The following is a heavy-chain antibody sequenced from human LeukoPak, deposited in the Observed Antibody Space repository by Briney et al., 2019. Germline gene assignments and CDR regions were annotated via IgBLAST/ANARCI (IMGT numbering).Heavy chain of an antibody. Sequence: SETLSLTCTVSGGSVTSYYYWAWIRPPPGKGLEWIGGIYFSGTTWYNPSLKSRLTISLDASQNQFSLKLRSVTAADTAVYYCARQGGSSPKFDYWGQGTLVTVSS. CDR2: IYFSGTT. J-gene: IGHJ4*02. CDR1: GGSVTSYYY. D-gene: IGHD6-6*01. CDR3: ARQGGSSPKFDY. V-gene: IGHV4-39*01.